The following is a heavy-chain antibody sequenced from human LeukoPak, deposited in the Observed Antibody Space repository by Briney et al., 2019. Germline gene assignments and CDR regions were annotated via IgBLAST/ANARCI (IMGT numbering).Heavy chain of an antibody. CDR3: ASGAYCGGDCYFGY. CDR2: INPNSGGT. CDR1: GYTFTNYA. V-gene: IGHV1-2*02. J-gene: IGHJ4*02. Sequence: GASVKVSCKASGYTFTNYAMHWVRQAPGQRLEWMGWINPNSGGTNYAQKFQGRVTMTRDTSISTAYMELSRLRSDDTAVYYCASGAYCGGDCYFGYWGQGTLVTVSS. D-gene: IGHD2-21*02.